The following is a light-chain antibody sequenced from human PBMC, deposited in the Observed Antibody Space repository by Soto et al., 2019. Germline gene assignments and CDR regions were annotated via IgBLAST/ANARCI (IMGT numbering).Light chain of an antibody. CDR2: GAS. Sequence: ENVLTQSPGTLSLSPGDTATLSCRASQTIFNSYLAWYQQKPGQAPRLLIYGASSRATGIPDRFSGGGSGTDFTLTITRLEPEDFAVYYCHQRQSWPRTFGQGTKVEIK. V-gene: IGKV3-20*01. CDR3: HQRQSWPRT. J-gene: IGKJ1*01. CDR1: QTIFNSY.